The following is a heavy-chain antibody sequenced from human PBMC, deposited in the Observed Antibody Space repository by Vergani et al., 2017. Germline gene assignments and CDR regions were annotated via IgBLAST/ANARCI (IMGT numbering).Heavy chain of an antibody. V-gene: IGHV3-30*02. CDR3: AKERYGDYALVFDP. J-gene: IGHJ5*02. Sequence: QVQLVESGGGVVQPGGSLRLSCAASGFTFSSYSMHWVRQAPGKGLEWVAFIRYDGSNKYYADSVKGRFTISRDNSKNTLYLQMNSLRAEDTAVYYCAKERYGDYALVFDPWGQGTLVTVSS. CDR1: GFTFSSYS. D-gene: IGHD4-17*01. CDR2: IRYDGSNK.